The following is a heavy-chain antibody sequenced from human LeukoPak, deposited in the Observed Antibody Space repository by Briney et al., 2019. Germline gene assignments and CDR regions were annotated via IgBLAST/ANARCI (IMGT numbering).Heavy chain of an antibody. Sequence: SQTLSLTCTVSGGFINSAGYYWSWIRQPPGKGLEWIGYTHQSGSTDYNPSLKSRVTISADRSKNHFSLNLTSMTAADTAVYYCARGATYYYDSSAPDAFDLWGQGTMVTVSS. CDR2: THQSGST. D-gene: IGHD3-22*01. CDR3: ARGATYYYDSSAPDAFDL. CDR1: GGFINSAGYY. J-gene: IGHJ3*01. V-gene: IGHV4-30-2*01.